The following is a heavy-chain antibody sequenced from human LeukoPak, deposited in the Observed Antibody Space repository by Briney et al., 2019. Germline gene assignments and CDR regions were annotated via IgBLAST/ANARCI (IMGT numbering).Heavy chain of an antibody. J-gene: IGHJ6*03. D-gene: IGHD2/OR15-2a*01. CDR2: ISSSSSYI. CDR3: ARGTSMGYMDV. V-gene: IGHV3-21*01. CDR1: GFTFSSYS. Sequence: GGSLRLSCAASGFTFSSYSMNWVRQAPGKGLEWVSSISSSSSYIYYADSVKGRFTISRDNAKNSLYLQMNSLRAEDTAVYYCARGTSMGYMDVWGKGTTVTVSS.